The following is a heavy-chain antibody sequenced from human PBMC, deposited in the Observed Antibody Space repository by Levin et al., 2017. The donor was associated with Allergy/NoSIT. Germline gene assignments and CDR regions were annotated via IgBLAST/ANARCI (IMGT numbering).Heavy chain of an antibody. D-gene: IGHD1-1*01. CDR3: AKDLGGTMADYFDY. V-gene: IGHV3-23*01. CDR1: GFTFSSYA. J-gene: IGHJ4*02. Sequence: QAGGSLRLSCAASGFTFSSYAMAWVRQAPGKGLEWVSAISPSGDGTYYADSVEGRFTISRDNSKSTLYLQMNNLRAEDKAIYYCAKDLGGTMADYFDYWGQGTLVAVSS. CDR2: ISPSGDGT.